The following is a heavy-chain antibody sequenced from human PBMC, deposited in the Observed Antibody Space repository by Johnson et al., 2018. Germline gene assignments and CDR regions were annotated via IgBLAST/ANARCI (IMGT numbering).Heavy chain of an antibody. CDR3: AREQQFPVYDYWSGSSTFYHYMDV. D-gene: IGHD3-3*01. V-gene: IGHV3-30*03. Sequence: QVQLVQSGGGVVQPGRSLRLSCTASGFTFSSYGFHWVRQAPGKGMGWVAICSYDATKIDEAEPVKGRFSSSRENSKKSLYLQMYSLRVEDTAMYYCAREQQFPVYDYWSGSSTFYHYMDVWGKGTMVTVSS. J-gene: IGHJ6*03. CDR2: CSYDATKI. CDR1: GFTFSSYG.